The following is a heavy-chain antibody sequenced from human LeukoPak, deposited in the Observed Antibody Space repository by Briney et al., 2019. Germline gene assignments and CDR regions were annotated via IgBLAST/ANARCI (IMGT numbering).Heavy chain of an antibody. D-gene: IGHD2-2*01. CDR1: GGTFSSYA. V-gene: IGHV1-69*06. Sequence: GASVKVSCKASGGTFSSYAISWVRQAPGQGLEWMGGIIPIFGTANYAQKFQGRVTITADKSTSTAYMELSSLRSEDTAVYYCARDLGVYCGSTSCSSVYWGQGTLVTVSS. CDR2: IIPIFGTA. CDR3: ARDLGVYCGSTSCSSVY. J-gene: IGHJ4*02.